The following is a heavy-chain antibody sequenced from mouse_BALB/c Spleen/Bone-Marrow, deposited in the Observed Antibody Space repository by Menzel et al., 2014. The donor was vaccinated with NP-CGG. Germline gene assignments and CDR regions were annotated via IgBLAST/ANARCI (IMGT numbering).Heavy chain of an antibody. D-gene: IGHD2-14*01. J-gene: IGHJ4*01. CDR1: GYTFTDYA. CDR3: ARFGKVRNAMDY. Sequence: LQESGAELVRPGVSVKISCKGSGYTFTDYAMHWVKQRHAKSLEWIGVISTYYGDASYNQKFKGKATMTVDKSSSTAYMELARLTSEDSAIYYCARFGKVRNAMDYWGQGTSVTVSS. V-gene: IGHV1S137*01. CDR2: ISTYYGDA.